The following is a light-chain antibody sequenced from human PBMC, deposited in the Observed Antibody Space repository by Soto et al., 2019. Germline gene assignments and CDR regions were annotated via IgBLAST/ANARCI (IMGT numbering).Light chain of an antibody. CDR1: QSISSW. V-gene: IGKV1-5*01. Sequence: DIQMTQSPSTLAASVGDRVTITCRASQSISSWLAWYQQKPGKAPKLLIYDASSLESGVPSRFSGSGSGTEFTLTIASLQPDDFATYYCQQYETFSGTFGPGTTVDI. CDR2: DAS. J-gene: IGKJ1*01. CDR3: QQYETFSGT.